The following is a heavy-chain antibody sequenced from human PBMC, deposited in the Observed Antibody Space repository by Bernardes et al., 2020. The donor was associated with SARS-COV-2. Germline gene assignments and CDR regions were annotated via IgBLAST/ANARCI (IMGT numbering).Heavy chain of an antibody. CDR1: GGSVSSSSYY. Sequence: SETLSLTRTVSGGSVSSSSYYWGWIRQPPGKGLESIGILHYSGATFYNPSLKSRVTMSVDTSRNQFSLKLSYVTAADTAVFYCARGIYNTGWHHFDYWGQGTLVTVSP. J-gene: IGHJ4*02. V-gene: IGHV4-39*01. D-gene: IGHD6-19*01. CDR2: LHYSGAT. CDR3: ARGIYNTGWHHFDY.